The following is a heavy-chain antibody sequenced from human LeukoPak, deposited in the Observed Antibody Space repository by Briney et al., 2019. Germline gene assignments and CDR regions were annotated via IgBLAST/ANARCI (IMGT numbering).Heavy chain of an antibody. D-gene: IGHD2-2*01. CDR2: ISDSGGST. Sequence: GGSLRLSCAASGFTFSRYGMTWVRQAPGKGLEWVSSISDSGGSTYYADSVKGRFTISRDNSKNTLDLQMNSLRAEDTALHYCATVTSTSCYGWNDYWGQGTLVTVSS. CDR3: ATVTSTSCYGWNDY. J-gene: IGHJ4*02. V-gene: IGHV3-23*01. CDR1: GFTFSRYG.